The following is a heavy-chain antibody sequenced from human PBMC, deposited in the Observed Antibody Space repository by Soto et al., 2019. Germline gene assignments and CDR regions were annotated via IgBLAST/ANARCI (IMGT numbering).Heavy chain of an antibody. V-gene: IGHV1-69*01. D-gene: IGHD2-15*01. CDR2: IIPIFGTA. CDR1: GVTLSSYA. CDR3: ARGDVVAPGTY. Sequence: QVQLVKSGAEVKKPGSSVKVSCKASGVTLSSYAISWVRQAPGQGLEWMGGIIPIFGTANYAQKFQGRVTITADEATSTAYMELSSLRSEDTAVYYCARGDVVAPGTYWGQGTLVTVSS. J-gene: IGHJ4*02.